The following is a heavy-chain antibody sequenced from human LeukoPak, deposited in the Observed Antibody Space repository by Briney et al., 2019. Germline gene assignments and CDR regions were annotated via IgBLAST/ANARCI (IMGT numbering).Heavy chain of an antibody. CDR3: ARGGFTNGFDP. J-gene: IGHJ5*02. V-gene: IGHV3-74*01. CDR1: GFTFSIYW. CDR2: INGDASST. D-gene: IGHD2-8*01. Sequence: GGSLRLSCAASGFTFSIYWMYWVRHIPGKGPVWVSRINGDASSTSYADSVRGRFTISRDNATNTLFLQMSSLRDEDTAVYYCARGGFTNGFDPWGQGTPVTVSS.